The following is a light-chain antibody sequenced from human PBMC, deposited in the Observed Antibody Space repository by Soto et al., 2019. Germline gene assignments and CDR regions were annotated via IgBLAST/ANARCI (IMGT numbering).Light chain of an antibody. Sequence: EIVLTQSPGTLSLSPGERATLSCRASQSVSSSYLAWYQQKPGXAPRLLIYGASSRATGIPDRFSGSGSGTDFTLTISRLEPEDFAVYYCQQYGSSPRITFGQGTRLEIK. V-gene: IGKV3-20*01. CDR3: QQYGSSPRIT. CDR1: QSVSSSY. CDR2: GAS. J-gene: IGKJ5*01.